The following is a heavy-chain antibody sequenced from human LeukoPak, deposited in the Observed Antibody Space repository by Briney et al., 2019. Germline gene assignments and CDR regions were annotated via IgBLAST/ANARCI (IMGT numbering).Heavy chain of an antibody. Sequence: PSETLSLTCTVSGGSISSSSYYWGWIRQPPGKGLEWIGSIYYSGSTYYNPSLKSRVTISVDTSKSQFSLKLSSVTAADTAVYYCAGSFPVVPAAIGDAFDIWGQGTMVTVSS. CDR3: AGSFPVVPAAIGDAFDI. V-gene: IGHV4-39*07. D-gene: IGHD2-2*02. CDR1: GGSISSSSYY. J-gene: IGHJ3*02. CDR2: IYYSGST.